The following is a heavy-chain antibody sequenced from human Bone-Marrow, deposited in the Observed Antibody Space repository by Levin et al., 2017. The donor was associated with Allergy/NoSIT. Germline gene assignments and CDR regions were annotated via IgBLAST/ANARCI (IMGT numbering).Heavy chain of an antibody. CDR1: GFTFSNYA. D-gene: IGHD2-2*01. CDR3: AKGGESCSSTSCNPYYYFDF. CDR2: ISASAVST. J-gene: IGHJ4*02. Sequence: SGGSLRLSCAASGFTFSNYAMSWVRQAPGKGLEWVSLISASAVSTYYADSVKGRFTISRDNSKNTLYLQMNSVRAEDTAVYYCAKGGESCSSTSCNPYYYFDFWGQGSLVTVSS. V-gene: IGHV3-23*01.